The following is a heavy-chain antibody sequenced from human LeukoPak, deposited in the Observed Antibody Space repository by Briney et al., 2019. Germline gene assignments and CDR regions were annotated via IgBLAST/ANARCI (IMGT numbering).Heavy chain of an antibody. Sequence: ASVKVSCKVSGYTLTELSVHWVRQAPGKGLEWMGTFDPEDGETIYAQKFQGRVTMTEDTSTDTAYMELSSLRSEDTAVYYCAREREYCSGANCYGADSWGQGTLVTVSS. CDR1: GYTLTELS. CDR3: AREREYCSGANCYGADS. V-gene: IGHV1-24*01. D-gene: IGHD2-2*01. J-gene: IGHJ4*02. CDR2: FDPEDGET.